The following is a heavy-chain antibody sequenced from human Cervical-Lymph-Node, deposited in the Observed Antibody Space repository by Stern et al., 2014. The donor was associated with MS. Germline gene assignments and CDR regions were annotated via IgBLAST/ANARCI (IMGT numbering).Heavy chain of an antibody. CDR3: ARVAGGSSYYFDY. CDR1: GYSISSGYY. V-gene: IGHV4-38-2*02. CDR2: IYHSGST. J-gene: IGHJ4*02. D-gene: IGHD6-6*01. Sequence: QVQLQESGPGLVKPSETLSLTCTVSGYSISSGYYWGWIRQPPGKGLEWIGSIYHSGSTYYNPSLQSEVTIPEDASKTQFSLKLSFGTAADTAVYYCARVAGGSSYYFDYWGQGTLVTVSS.